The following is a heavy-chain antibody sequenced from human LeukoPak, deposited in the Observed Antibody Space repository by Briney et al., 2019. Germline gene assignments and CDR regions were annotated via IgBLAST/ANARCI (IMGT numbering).Heavy chain of an antibody. V-gene: IGHV3-33*01. J-gene: IGHJ3*02. CDR3: ARPRSSSWIDAFDI. D-gene: IGHD6-13*01. CDR2: IWYDGTNK. CDR1: GFTFSSFA. Sequence: GGSLRLSCAASGFTFSSFAMYWVRQAPGKGLEWVAVIWYDGTNKYYADSLKGRFTTSRDNSKNTLYLQMNSLRAEDTAVYYCARPRSSSWIDAFDIWGQGTMVTVSS.